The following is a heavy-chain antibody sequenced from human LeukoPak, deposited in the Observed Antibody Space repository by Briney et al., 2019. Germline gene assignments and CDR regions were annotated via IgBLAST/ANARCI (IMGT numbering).Heavy chain of an antibody. D-gene: IGHD3-22*01. CDR2: TSPDGNEK. J-gene: IGHJ5*01. Sequence: PGRSLRLSCAASGFTFSRYAMHWARQAPGKGLEWVAVTSPDGNEKYYADSVKGRFTISRDNSKNTVFLQMNSLSTEDTAVYSCFTGSAYYYDSWGQGTLVTVSS. CDR3: FTGSAYYYDS. V-gene: IGHV3-30*01. CDR1: GFTFSRYA.